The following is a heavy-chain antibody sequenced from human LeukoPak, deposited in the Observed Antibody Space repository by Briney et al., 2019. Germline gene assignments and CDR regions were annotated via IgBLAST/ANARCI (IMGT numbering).Heavy chain of an antibody. CDR3: ASHRSSGYYLSFDY. D-gene: IGHD3-22*01. Sequence: SETLSLTCAVYGGSFSGYYWSWIRQPPVKGLEWIGEINHSGSTNYNPSLKSRVTISVDTSKNQFSLKLSSVTAADTAVYYCASHRSSGYYLSFDYWGQGTLVTVSS. V-gene: IGHV4-34*01. J-gene: IGHJ4*02. CDR1: GGSFSGYY. CDR2: INHSGST.